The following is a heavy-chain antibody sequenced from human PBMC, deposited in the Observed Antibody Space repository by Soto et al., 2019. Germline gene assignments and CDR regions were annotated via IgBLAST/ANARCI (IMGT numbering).Heavy chain of an antibody. CDR1: GGSISSGGYY. CDR3: ATNGGYYDTSGPKYLQH. D-gene: IGHD3-22*01. CDR2: IYYSGST. Sequence: LTCTVSGGSISSGGYYWNWIRQHPGKGLECIGYIYYSGSTYYNPSLKSRVTISVDTSKNQFSLKLNSVTAADTAVYYCATNGGYYDTSGPKYLQHWGQGTLVTVSS. J-gene: IGHJ1*01. V-gene: IGHV4-31*03.